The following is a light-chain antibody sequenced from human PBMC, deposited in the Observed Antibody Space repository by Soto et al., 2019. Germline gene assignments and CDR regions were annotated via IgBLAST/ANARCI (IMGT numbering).Light chain of an antibody. V-gene: IGLV2-14*01. CDR3: VSYTTSASYV. CDR2: DIN. CDR1: RSDVGNYIF. Sequence: QSALTQPASVSGSPGQSITISCTGTRSDVGNYIFVSWYRQHPGKAPKLMIYDINNRPSGVSNRFSGSKSGNTASLTISGLQAEDEADYYCVSYTTSASYVFGTGTKVTVL. J-gene: IGLJ1*01.